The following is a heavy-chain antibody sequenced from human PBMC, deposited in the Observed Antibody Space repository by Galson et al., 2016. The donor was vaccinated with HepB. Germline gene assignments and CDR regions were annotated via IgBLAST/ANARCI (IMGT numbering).Heavy chain of an antibody. V-gene: IGHV5-51*03. D-gene: IGHD3-3*01. J-gene: IGHJ6*02. Sequence: QSGAEVKKPGESLRIACKASGYKFSSYWIGWVRQMPGKGLEWMAIIYPGDSDTRYSPAFQGQVTISADTSISTAYLQWSSLGASDTAIYYCARGDFWSGYYYYGMEAWGQGTTVTVS. CDR1: GYKFSSYW. CDR2: IYPGDSDT. CDR3: ARGDFWSGYYYYGMEA.